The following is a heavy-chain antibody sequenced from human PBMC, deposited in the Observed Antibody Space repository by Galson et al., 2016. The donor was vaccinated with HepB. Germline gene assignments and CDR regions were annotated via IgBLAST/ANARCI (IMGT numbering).Heavy chain of an antibody. J-gene: IGHJ3*02. V-gene: IGHV3-64D*08. CDR2: ISNDGRRR. CDR1: GFTFSSYS. D-gene: IGHD2-2*01. Sequence: SLRLSCAASGFTFSSYSMHWVRQAPGKGLEYISTISNDGRRRYFVDSVRGRFTISRDNSKNTVYLQMSSLRPEDSATYYCLKSGYCGITDCFHAFDIWGQGTMVTVSS. CDR3: LKSGYCGITDCFHAFDI.